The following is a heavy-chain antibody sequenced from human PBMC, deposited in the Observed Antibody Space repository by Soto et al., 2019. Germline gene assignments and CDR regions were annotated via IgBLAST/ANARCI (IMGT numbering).Heavy chain of an antibody. J-gene: IGHJ3*02. CDR3: ARGSAFDI. Sequence: RLSCAASGFTFSSYAMYWVRQAPGKGLEWVAVISYDGSNKYYADSVKGRFTISRDNSKNTLYLQMNSLRAEDTAVYYCARGSAFDIWGQGTMVTVSS. CDR1: GFTFSSYA. CDR2: ISYDGSNK. V-gene: IGHV3-30-3*01.